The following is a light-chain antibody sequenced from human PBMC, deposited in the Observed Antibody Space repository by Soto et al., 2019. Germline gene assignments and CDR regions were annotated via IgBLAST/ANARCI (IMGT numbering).Light chain of an antibody. CDR1: SSNIGSNT. V-gene: IGLV1-44*01. Sequence: QSVLTQPPSTSGTPGQRVTISCSGSSSNIGSNTVNWYQHLPGTAPKLLIYSNNQRPSGVPDRFAGSKSGTSASLAINGLQSDDEADSYCAAWADILIGVLGGGTNLNVL. CDR2: SNN. CDR3: AAWADILIGV. J-gene: IGLJ2*01.